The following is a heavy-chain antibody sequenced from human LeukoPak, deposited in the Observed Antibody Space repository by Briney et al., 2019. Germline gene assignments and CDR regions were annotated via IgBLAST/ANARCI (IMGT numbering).Heavy chain of an antibody. CDR3: ARDRGASSGWSSYFDY. CDR2: ISSSGSSI. CDR1: GFTFVTYS. D-gene: IGHD6-19*01. Sequence: GGSLRLSCAASGFTFVTYSMNWVRQAPGKGLEWVSYISSSGSSIYYADSLKGRFTISRDNAKNSLYLQMNSLRAEDTAVYYCARDRGASSGWSSYFDYWGQGTLVTVSS. V-gene: IGHV3-48*04. J-gene: IGHJ4*02.